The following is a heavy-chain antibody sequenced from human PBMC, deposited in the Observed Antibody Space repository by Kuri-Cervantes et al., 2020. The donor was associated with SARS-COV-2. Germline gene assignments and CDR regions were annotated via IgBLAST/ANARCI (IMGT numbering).Heavy chain of an antibody. V-gene: IGHV3-74*01. Sequence: GESLKISCAASGFTFSSYSVHWVRQAPGKGLVCVSRINSDGSTTNYADSVKGRFTISRDNAKNMLYLQMNSLRAGDTAVYYCARARYNSAFDIWGQWTMVPVSS. D-gene: IGHD2/OR15-2a*01. CDR2: INSDGSTT. CDR3: ARARYNSAFDI. J-gene: IGHJ3*02. CDR1: GFTFSSYS.